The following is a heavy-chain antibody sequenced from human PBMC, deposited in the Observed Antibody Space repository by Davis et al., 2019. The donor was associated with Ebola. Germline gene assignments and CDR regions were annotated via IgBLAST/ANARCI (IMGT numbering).Heavy chain of an antibody. V-gene: IGHV4-59*01. J-gene: IGHJ6*02. D-gene: IGHD6-6*01. CDR2: IYYSGST. CDR3: ARVYAYSSSSTYYDYGMDV. CDR1: GGSISSYY. Sequence: SETLSLACTVSGGSISSYYWRWIRQPPGKRLEWIGYIYYSGSTNYNPSLKSRVTISVDTSKNQFSLKLSSVTAADTAVYYCARVYAYSSSSTYYDYGMDVWGQGTTVTVSS.